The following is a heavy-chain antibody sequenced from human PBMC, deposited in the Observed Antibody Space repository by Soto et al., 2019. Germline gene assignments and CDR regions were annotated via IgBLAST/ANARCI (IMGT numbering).Heavy chain of an antibody. V-gene: IGHV4-31*02. CDR1: GGSISSGGYY. CDR2: IYYSGST. D-gene: IGHD6-6*01. Sequence: TLSLTCTVSGGSISSGGYYWSLIRQHPGKGLEWIGYIYYSGSTYYNPSLKSRVTISVDTSKNQFSLKLSSVTAADTAVYYCARDRISSIDYYYGMDVWGQGTTVTVSS. J-gene: IGHJ6*02. CDR3: ARDRISSIDYYYGMDV.